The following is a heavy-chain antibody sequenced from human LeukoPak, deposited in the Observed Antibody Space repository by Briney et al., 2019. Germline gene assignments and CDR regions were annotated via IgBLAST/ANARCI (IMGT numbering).Heavy chain of an antibody. CDR3: ARTSSSGYYYRDAFDI. J-gene: IGHJ3*02. CDR1: GFTFSDCD. D-gene: IGHD3-22*01. CDR2: IRGSGGDS. Sequence: GGSLRLSCAASGFTFSDCDMSWIRQAPGKGLEWVAYIRGSGGDSYHTDSVKGRFTISRDNAKTSVYLQMNSLRAEDTAVYYCARTSSSGYYYRDAFDIWGQGTVVTVSP. V-gene: IGHV3-11*01.